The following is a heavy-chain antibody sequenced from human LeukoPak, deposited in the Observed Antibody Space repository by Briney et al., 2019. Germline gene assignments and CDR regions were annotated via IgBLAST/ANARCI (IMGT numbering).Heavy chain of an antibody. CDR1: GYTFSGYY. J-gene: IGHJ4*02. CDR2: INPNSGGT. D-gene: IGHD3-3*01. CDR3: ARGVYDFWSLDY. Sequence: ASVKVSCKASGYTFSGYYLHWVRQAPGQGLEWVGWINPNSGGTNYAQKFQGRVTMTRDTSISTAYMELSRLRSDDTAVYYCARGVYDFWSLDYWGQGTLVTVSS. V-gene: IGHV1-2*02.